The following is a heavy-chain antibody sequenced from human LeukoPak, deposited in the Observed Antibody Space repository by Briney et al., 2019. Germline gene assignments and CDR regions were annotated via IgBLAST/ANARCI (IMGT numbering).Heavy chain of an antibody. V-gene: IGHV3-48*04. D-gene: IGHD6-13*01. CDR3: TKRSGGRSIAASTDYYYDMDV. CDR1: EFTFSSYS. CDR2: ITNSGNSK. J-gene: IGHJ6*02. Sequence: GGSLRLSCAASEFTFSSYSMNWVRQAPGKGLEWVSYITNSGNSKSYADSVKGRFTISRDNAKKSLFLQMNSLRPEDTALYYCTKRSGGRSIAASTDYYYDMDVWGQGTTVTVSS.